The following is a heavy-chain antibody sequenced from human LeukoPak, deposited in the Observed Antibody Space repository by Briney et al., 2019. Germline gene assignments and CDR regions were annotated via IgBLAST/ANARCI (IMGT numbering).Heavy chain of an antibody. Sequence: SETLSLTCTVSGGSISSSSYYWSWIRQPPGKGLEWIGEINHSGSTNYNPSLKSRVTISVDTSKNQFSLKLSSVTAADTAVYYCARGRPSYYYGSGSYRRSAFDIWGQGTMVTVSS. V-gene: IGHV4-39*07. J-gene: IGHJ3*02. CDR2: INHSGST. CDR1: GGSISSSSYY. CDR3: ARGRPSYYYGSGSYRRSAFDI. D-gene: IGHD3-10*01.